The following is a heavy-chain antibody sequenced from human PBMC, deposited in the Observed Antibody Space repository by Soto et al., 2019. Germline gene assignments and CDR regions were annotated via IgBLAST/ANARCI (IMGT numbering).Heavy chain of an antibody. Sequence: PSETLSLTCAVSGDSISSTKWWSWVRQPPGKGLEWIGEIHHSGSTNYNPSLRSRVTISVDKSKNQFSLKLSSVTAADTAVYYCARRDYYDSTGYYPHWGQ. CDR2: IHHSGST. V-gene: IGHV4-4*02. J-gene: IGHJ1*01. D-gene: IGHD3-22*01. CDR1: GDSISSTKW. CDR3: ARRDYYDSTGYYPH.